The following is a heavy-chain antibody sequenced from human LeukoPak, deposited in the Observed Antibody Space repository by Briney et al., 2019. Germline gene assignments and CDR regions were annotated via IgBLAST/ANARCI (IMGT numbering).Heavy chain of an antibody. V-gene: IGHV3-23*01. D-gene: IGHD3-22*01. CDR3: AKAVHYDSSGYYYGFDY. J-gene: IGHJ4*02. CDR2: ISGSGGST. CDR1: GFTFSSYA. Sequence: GGSLRLSCAASGFTFSSYAMSWVRQAPGKGLEWVSAISGSGGSTYYADSVKGRFTISRDNSKNTLYLQMNSPRAEDTAVYYCAKAVHYDSSGYYYGFDYWGQGTLVTVSS.